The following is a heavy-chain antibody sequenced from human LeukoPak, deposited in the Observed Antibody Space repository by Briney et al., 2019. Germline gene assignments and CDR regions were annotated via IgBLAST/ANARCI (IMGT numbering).Heavy chain of an antibody. V-gene: IGHV4-61*02. Sequence: SETLSLTCTVSGNSISSGDYYWSWIRQPAGKGLEWIGRIYTSGSTTYNPSLKSRVTISVDTSKNQFSLKLSSVTAADTAVYYCARHGLIRGYSYVKGSRRGYFDYWGQGTLVTVSS. CDR1: GNSISSGDYY. CDR2: IYTSGST. CDR3: ARHGLIRGYSYVKGSRRGYFDY. J-gene: IGHJ4*02. D-gene: IGHD5-18*01.